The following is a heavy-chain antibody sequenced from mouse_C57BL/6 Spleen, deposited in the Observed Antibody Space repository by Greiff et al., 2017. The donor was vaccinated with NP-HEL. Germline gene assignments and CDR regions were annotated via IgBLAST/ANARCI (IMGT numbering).Heavy chain of an antibody. V-gene: IGHV1-26*01. Sequence: EVQLQQSGPELVKPGASVKISCKASGYTFTDYYMNWVKQSHGKSLEWIGDINPNNGGTSYNQKFKGKATLTVDKSSSTAYMELRSLTSEDSAVYYCARFGGYYGYVDVWGTGTTVTVSS. CDR2: INPNNGGT. CDR3: ARFGGYYGYVDV. J-gene: IGHJ1*03. CDR1: GYTFTDYY. D-gene: IGHD2-2*01.